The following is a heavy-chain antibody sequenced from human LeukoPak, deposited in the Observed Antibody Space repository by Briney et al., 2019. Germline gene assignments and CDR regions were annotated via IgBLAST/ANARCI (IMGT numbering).Heavy chain of an antibody. CDR3: ARVWGDAFDI. Sequence: SETLSLPCTVSGGSISSYYWSWIRQPPGKGLEWIGYIYYSGSTNYNPSLKSRVTISVDTSKNQFSLKLSSVTAADTAVYYCARVWGDAFDIWGQGTMVTVSS. CDR2: IYYSGST. V-gene: IGHV4-59*01. D-gene: IGHD3-16*01. J-gene: IGHJ3*02. CDR1: GGSISSYY.